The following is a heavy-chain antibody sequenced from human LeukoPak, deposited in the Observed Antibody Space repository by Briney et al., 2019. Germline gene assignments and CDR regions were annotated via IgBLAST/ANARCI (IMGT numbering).Heavy chain of an antibody. J-gene: IGHJ4*02. CDR3: ARGAPHHDILTGYFNY. Sequence: SETLPLTCTVSGGSISTYYWNWIRQPPGKGLEWIGYIYYSGSTNYNPSLKSRVTISVDTSKNQFSLNLTSVTAADTAVYYCARGAPHHDILTGYFNYWGQGTLVTVSS. CDR2: IYYSGST. V-gene: IGHV4-59*01. CDR1: GGSISTYY. D-gene: IGHD3-9*01.